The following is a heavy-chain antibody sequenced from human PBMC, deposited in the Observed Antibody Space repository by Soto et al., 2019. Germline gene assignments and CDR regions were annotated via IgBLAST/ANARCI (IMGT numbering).Heavy chain of an antibody. CDR2: VTHSGTA. V-gene: IGHV4-30-2*01. CDR1: CGSIDSGAFS. D-gene: IGHD6-19*01. CDR3: ARIHWAQSSLDY. Sequence: PSETLSLTCAVSCGSIDSGAFSLSWIRQPPGKGLEWIGYVTHSGTAYSTPSLNGRLTLSVDSSQTQFSLKLTSVTAADSAFYYCARIHWAQSSLDYWGRGILVTVSS. J-gene: IGHJ4*02.